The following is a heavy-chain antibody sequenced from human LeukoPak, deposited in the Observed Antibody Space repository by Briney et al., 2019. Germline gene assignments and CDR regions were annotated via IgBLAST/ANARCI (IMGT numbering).Heavy chain of an antibody. J-gene: IGHJ4*02. CDR2: IYYSGST. V-gene: IGHV4-39*07. CDR1: GGSISSSSYY. D-gene: IGHD6-19*01. Sequence: SETLSLTCTVSGGSISSSSYYWGWIRRPPGKGLEWIGSIYYSGSTYYNPSLKSRVTISVDTSKNQFSLKLSSVTAADTAIYYCARDGRAGSLFAYWGQGTLVTVSS. CDR3: ARDGRAGSLFAY.